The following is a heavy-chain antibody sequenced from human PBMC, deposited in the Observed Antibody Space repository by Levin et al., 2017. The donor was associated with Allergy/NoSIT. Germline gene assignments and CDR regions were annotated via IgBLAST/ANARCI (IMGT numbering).Heavy chain of an antibody. CDR1: GLTFTDYG. Sequence: GESLKISCTASGLTFTDYGVHWVRQAPDKGLEWVAIITSDGSHKYYADSVRGRFTISRDNSRNTLYLQMNGLRVEDTAVYFCAALGSFDYWGLGTLVTVSS. V-gene: IGHV3-30*03. CDR3: AALGSFDY. CDR2: ITSDGSHK. D-gene: IGHD3-16*01. J-gene: IGHJ4*02.